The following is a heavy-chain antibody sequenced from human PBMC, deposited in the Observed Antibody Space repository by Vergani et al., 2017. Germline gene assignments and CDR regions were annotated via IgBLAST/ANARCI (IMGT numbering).Heavy chain of an antibody. J-gene: IGHJ3*02. CDR1: GFTFSSYA. V-gene: IGHV3-23*01. CDR3: AKDIVVVPAATDAFDI. CDR2: ISGSGGST. D-gene: IGHD2-2*01. Sequence: EVQLLESGGGLVQPGGSLRLSCAASGFTFSSYAMSWVRQAPGKGLEWVSAISGSGGSTYYADSVKGRFTISRDNSKNTLYLQMNSLRAEDTVVYYCAKDIVVVPAATDAFDIWGQGTMVTVSS.